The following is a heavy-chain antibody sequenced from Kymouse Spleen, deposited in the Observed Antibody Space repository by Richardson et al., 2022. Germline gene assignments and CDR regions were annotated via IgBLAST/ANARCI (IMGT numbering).Heavy chain of an antibody. V-gene: IGHV3-30*18. CDR3: AKGFLEWLSHFQH. CDR1: GFTFSSYG. CDR2: ISYDGSNK. J-gene: IGHJ1*01. D-gene: IGHD3-3*01. Sequence: QVQLVESGGGVVQPGRSLRLSCAASGFTFSSYGMHWVRQAPGKGLEWVAVISYDGSNKYYADSVKGRFTISRDNSKNTLYLQMNSLRAEDTAVYYCAKGFLEWLSHFQHWGQGTLVTVSS.